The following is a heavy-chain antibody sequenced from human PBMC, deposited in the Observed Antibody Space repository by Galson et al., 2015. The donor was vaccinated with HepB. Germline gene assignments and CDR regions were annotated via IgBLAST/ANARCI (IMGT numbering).Heavy chain of an antibody. D-gene: IGHD3-10*01. CDR3: ARRRELLWFGEAVWYFDL. CDR2: IDPSDSYT. V-gene: IGHV5-10-1*01. CDR1: GYSFTSYW. Sequence: QSGAEVKKPGESLRISCKGSGYSFTSYWISWVRQMPGKGLEWMGRIDPSDSYTNYSPSFQGHVTISADKSISTAYLQWSSLKASDTAMYYCARRRELLWFGEAVWYFDLWGRGTLVTVSS. J-gene: IGHJ2*01.